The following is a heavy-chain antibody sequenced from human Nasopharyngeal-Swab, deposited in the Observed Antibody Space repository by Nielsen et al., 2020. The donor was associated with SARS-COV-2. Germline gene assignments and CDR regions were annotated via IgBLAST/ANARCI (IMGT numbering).Heavy chain of an antibody. Sequence: ASVKVSCKASGYTFNNYYIHWVRQAPAHGLEWMGMINPGSGGTTYAQKFQGRVTMTRDTSTSTVFMDLSSLRSEDTAVYYCARRGRCSGSSCDMDVWGQGTTVTVSS. CDR2: INPGSGGT. CDR1: GYTFNNYY. CDR3: ARRGRCSGSSCDMDV. V-gene: IGHV1-46*02. J-gene: IGHJ6*02. D-gene: IGHD2-2*01.